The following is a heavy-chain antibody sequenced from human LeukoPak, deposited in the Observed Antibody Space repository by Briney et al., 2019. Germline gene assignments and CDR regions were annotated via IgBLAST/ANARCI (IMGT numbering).Heavy chain of an antibody. CDR3: ARHKTGGTYPLDY. V-gene: IGHV4-59*08. Sequence: SETLSLTCSVSGGSISSLYWSWIRQPPGKGLEWIGYIYYTGSTNYNPSLKSRVTISVDVSKNQFSLKLSSVTAADTAVYYCARHKTGGTYPLDYWGQGTLVTVSS. D-gene: IGHD1-26*01. CDR2: IYYTGST. CDR1: GGSISSLY. J-gene: IGHJ4*02.